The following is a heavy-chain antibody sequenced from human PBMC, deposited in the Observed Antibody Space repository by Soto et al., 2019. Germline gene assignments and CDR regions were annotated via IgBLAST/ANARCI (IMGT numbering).Heavy chain of an antibody. Sequence: QVQLVQSGTEVEKPGASVKGSCKASGYTYTEYPVHWVRQAPGQGLEWMGWINVGNGNAKYSQKFQGRVTMTRDTSASTAYMELSSLGSEDTAVYYCTSSFERGYWGQGTLVTVSS. V-gene: IGHV1-3*01. CDR3: TSSFERGY. CDR1: GYTYTEYP. CDR2: INVGNGNA. J-gene: IGHJ4*02.